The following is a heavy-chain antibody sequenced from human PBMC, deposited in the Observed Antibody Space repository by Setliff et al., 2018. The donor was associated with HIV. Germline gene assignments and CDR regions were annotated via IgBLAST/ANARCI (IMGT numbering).Heavy chain of an antibody. V-gene: IGHV3-66*02. CDR3: ARVRLYNTALDY. Sequence: LRLSCAASGFTVSTYYMSWVRQAPGKGLEWVSTVYSGGSTYHADSVKGRFTLSRDTSKNTLFLQMNSLRPEDAAVSYCARVRLYNTALDYWGQGTLVTVSS. CDR2: VYSGGST. D-gene: IGHD3-3*01. J-gene: IGHJ4*02. CDR1: GFTVSTYY.